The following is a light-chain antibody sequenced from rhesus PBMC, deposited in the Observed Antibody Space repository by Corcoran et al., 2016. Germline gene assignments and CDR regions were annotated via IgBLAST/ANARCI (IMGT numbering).Light chain of an antibody. CDR1: QTLGNY. V-gene: IGKV1-44*03. CDR3: QQHNSLPYS. J-gene: IGKJ2*01. Sequence: DIQMTQSPSSLSAFVGDRVIITCRASQTLGNYLIWYQQKPGKVPKVLIYDASTLQSGVPFRFSGSGSGKDFTLTISSLQPEDFATYYCQQHNSLPYSFGQGTKVEIK. CDR2: DAS.